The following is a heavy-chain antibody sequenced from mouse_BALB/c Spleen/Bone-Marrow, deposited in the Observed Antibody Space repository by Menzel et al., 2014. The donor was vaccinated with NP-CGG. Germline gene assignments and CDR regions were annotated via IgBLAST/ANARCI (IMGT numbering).Heavy chain of an antibody. CDR1: GFSLTSYG. D-gene: IGHD1-1*01. Sequence: VKLVDSGPGLVAPSQSLSIPCTVSGFSLTSYGVHWVRQPPGKVLEWLGVIWAGGSTNYNSALMSRLSISKDNSKSQVFLKMNSLQTDDTAMYYCARGSYYEGAMDYWGQGTSVTVSS. V-gene: IGHV2-9*02. J-gene: IGHJ4*01. CDR2: IWAGGST. CDR3: ARGSYYEGAMDY.